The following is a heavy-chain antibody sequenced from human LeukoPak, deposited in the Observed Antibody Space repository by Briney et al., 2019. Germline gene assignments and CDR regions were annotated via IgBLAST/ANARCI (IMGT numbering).Heavy chain of an antibody. V-gene: IGHV1-3*01. CDR1: GYTFTSYA. J-gene: IGHJ4*02. CDR2: INAGNGNT. CDR3: ARVLSLEWLDRRYYFDY. Sequence: ASVKVSCKASGYTFTSYAMHWVRQAPGQRLEWMGWINAGNGNTNYAQKLQGRVTMTTDTSTSTAYMELRSLRSDDTAVYYCARVLSLEWLDRRYYFDYWGQGTLVTVSS. D-gene: IGHD3-3*01.